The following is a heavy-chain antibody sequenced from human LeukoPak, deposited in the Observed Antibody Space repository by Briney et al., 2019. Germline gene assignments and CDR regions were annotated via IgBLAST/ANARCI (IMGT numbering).Heavy chain of an antibody. V-gene: IGHV3-30*18. CDR3: AKDAGWVYYGSGSYYKEFDY. D-gene: IGHD3-10*01. Sequence: AGRSLRLSCAASGFTFSSYAMHWVRQAPGKGLEWVAVISYDGSNKYYADPVKGRFTISRDNSKNTLYLQMNSLRVEDTAVYYCAKDAGWVYYGSGSYYKEFDYWGQGTLVTVSS. CDR2: ISYDGSNK. CDR1: GFTFSSYA. J-gene: IGHJ4*02.